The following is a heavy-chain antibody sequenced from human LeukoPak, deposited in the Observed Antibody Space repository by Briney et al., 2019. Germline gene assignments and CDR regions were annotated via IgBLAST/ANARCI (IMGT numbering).Heavy chain of an antibody. V-gene: IGHV1-8*01. CDR2: VNPNSGNT. CDR1: GYTFTNYD. Sequence: ASVKVSCKTSGYTFTNYDLNWVRQATGQGLEWMGWVNPNSGNTGYAQKFQGRVTMTMDPSISTAYMELSSLRSEDTAVYYCARRSDGYDSSAYCHWGQGTQVIVSS. D-gene: IGHD3-22*01. J-gene: IGHJ4*02. CDR3: ARRSDGYDSSAYCH.